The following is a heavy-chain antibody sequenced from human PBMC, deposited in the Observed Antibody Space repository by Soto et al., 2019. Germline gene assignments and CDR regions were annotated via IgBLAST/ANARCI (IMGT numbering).Heavy chain of an antibody. D-gene: IGHD6-13*01. Sequence: QVQLVQSGAEVKKPGASVKLSCKASGYTFINYYIHWVRQAPGQGLEWMGIFNPTSGSTNYAQKFQGRVTLTMDTSTRTVYLELSSLRFDDTAVYYCARDLAAGDYWGQGTLDTVSS. CDR2: FNPTSGST. CDR3: ARDLAAGDY. V-gene: IGHV1-46*01. J-gene: IGHJ4*02. CDR1: GYTFINYY.